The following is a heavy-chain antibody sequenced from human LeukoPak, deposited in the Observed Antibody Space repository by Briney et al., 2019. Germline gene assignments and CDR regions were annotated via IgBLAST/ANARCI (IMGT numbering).Heavy chain of an antibody. CDR2: INGGNGNT. Sequence: ASVKVSCKASGYTFTNYAIHWVRQAPGQRLEWMGWINGGNGNTKYSQKFQGRVTITRDTSASTAYMELSSLRSEDTAVYYCARAPPLIAAAGKPHYYYGMDVWGQGTTVTVSS. CDR3: ARAPPLIAAAGKPHYYYGMDV. J-gene: IGHJ6*02. V-gene: IGHV1-3*01. D-gene: IGHD6-13*01. CDR1: GYTFTNYA.